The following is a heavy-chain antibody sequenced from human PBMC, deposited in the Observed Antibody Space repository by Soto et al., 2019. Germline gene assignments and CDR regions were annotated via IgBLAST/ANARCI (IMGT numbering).Heavy chain of an antibody. CDR3: ARPPITVAGKPLTYAEYFKP. Sequence: ASVKVSCKASGYTFTGYGISWVRQAPGQGLEWMGWISAYNGNTNYAQKLQGRVTMTTDTSTSTAYMELRSLRSDDTAVYYCARPPITVAGKPLTYAEYFKPWGQGTLV. V-gene: IGHV1-18*01. CDR1: GYTFTGYG. J-gene: IGHJ1*01. CDR2: ISAYNGNT. D-gene: IGHD6-19*01.